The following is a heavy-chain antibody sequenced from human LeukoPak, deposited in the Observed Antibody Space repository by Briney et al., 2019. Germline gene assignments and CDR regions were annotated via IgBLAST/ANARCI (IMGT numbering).Heavy chain of an antibody. CDR1: GFTFSSYW. CDR3: ARGRPHGNAY. CDR2: IASDGSST. J-gene: IGHJ4*02. Sequence: GGSLRLSCAASGFTFSSYWMNWVRQAPGKGLVWVSRIASDGSSTTYADSVKGRFSISRDNAKNTLYLQMNSLRVEDTAVYYCARGRPHGNAYWGQGTLVTVSS. V-gene: IGHV3-74*01. D-gene: IGHD4-23*01.